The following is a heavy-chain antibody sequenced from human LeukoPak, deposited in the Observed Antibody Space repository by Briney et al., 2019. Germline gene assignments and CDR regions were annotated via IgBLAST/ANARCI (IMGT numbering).Heavy chain of an antibody. V-gene: IGHV4-59*01. D-gene: IGHD2-2*02. Sequence: NPSETLPLTCTVSGGSISSYYWSWIRQPPGKGLEWIGYIYYSGSTNYNPSLKSRVTISVDTSKNQFSLKLSSVTAADTAVYYCARGLYPYYWYFDLWGRGTLVTVSS. CDR2: IYYSGST. CDR1: GGSISSYY. J-gene: IGHJ2*01. CDR3: ARGLYPYYWYFDL.